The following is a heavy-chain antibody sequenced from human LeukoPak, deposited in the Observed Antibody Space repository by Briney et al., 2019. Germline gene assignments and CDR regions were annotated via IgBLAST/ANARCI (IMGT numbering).Heavy chain of an antibody. D-gene: IGHD6-19*01. CDR1: GFTFSTYV. J-gene: IGHJ4*02. CDR2: MSVDGLNE. CDR3: ARGGNGWYFDY. Sequence: GGSLRLPCAASGFTFSTYVMHWVRQAPGKGLEWVTVMSVDGLNEYYADSVKGRFTISRDNSKNTLYLQMNRLRAEDTAIYYCARGGNGWYFDYWGQGTLVTVSS. V-gene: IGHV3-30*04.